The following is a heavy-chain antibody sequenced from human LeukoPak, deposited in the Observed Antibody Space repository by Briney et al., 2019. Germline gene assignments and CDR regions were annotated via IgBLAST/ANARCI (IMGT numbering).Heavy chain of an antibody. CDR2: IWFDGSFQ. V-gene: IGHV3-33*01. CDR3: ASEVRDYFDLIGPADY. CDR1: GFTFRTYA. Sequence: PGGSLRLSCAASGFTFRTYAMHWVRQAPGKGLEWVTVIWFDGSFQYYGDFVKGRFTVSRDNSKNTLYLQMNSLRAEDTAVYYCASEVRDYFDLIGPADYWGQGTLVTVSS. D-gene: IGHD3-22*01. J-gene: IGHJ4*02.